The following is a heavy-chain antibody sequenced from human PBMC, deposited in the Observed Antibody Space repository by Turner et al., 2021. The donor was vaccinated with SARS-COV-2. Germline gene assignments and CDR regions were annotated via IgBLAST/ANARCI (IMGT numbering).Heavy chain of an antibody. J-gene: IGHJ4*02. CDR1: GFTFSSYW. V-gene: IGHV3-7*03. CDR2: IKQDGSEK. D-gene: IGHD6-13*01. Sequence: EVQLVESGGGLVQPGGSLRLSCAASGFTFSSYWIGWVRQGPGKGMELVANIKQDGSEKYYVDAVKVRFTITRDNAKNSLYLQMNSLRAEDTAVYYCARLHTSSWYFDYWGQGTLVTVSS. CDR3: ARLHTSSWYFDY.